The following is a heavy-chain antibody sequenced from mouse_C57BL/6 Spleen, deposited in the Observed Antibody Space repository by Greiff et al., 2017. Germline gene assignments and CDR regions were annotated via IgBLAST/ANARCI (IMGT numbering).Heavy chain of an antibody. D-gene: IGHD1-1*01. CDR3: ARHYYGSSYYWYFDV. CDR2: ISSGSSTI. J-gene: IGHJ1*03. V-gene: IGHV5-17*01. Sequence: EVQVVESGGGLVKPGGSLKLSCAASGFTFSDYGMHWVRQAPEKGLEWVAYISSGSSTIYYADTVKGRFTISRDNAKNTLFLQMTSLRSEDTAMYYCARHYYGSSYYWYFDVWGTGTTVTVSS. CDR1: GFTFSDYG.